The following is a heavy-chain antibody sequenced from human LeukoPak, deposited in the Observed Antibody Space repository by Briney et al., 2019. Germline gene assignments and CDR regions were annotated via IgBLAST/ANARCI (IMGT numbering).Heavy chain of an antibody. Sequence: ASVKVSCKASGYTFTSYGISWVRQAPGQGLEWMGWISAYNGNTNYAQKLQGRVTMTTDTSTSTAYMELRSLRSDDTAVYYCARSRNYYGSGSYYNSNFYYFDYWGQGTLVTVSP. J-gene: IGHJ4*02. D-gene: IGHD3-10*01. CDR2: ISAYNGNT. CDR3: ARSRNYYGSGSYYNSNFYYFDY. CDR1: GYTFTSYG. V-gene: IGHV1-18*01.